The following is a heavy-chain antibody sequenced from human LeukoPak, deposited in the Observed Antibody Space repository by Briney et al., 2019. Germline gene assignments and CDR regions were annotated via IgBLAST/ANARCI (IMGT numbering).Heavy chain of an antibody. J-gene: IGHJ3*02. CDR3: ARPIAAAGTGGDAFDI. CDR1: GYSFTSYW. V-gene: IGHV5-51*01. D-gene: IGHD6-13*01. CDR2: IYPGDSDT. Sequence: GESLKISCKGSGYSFTSYWIGWVRQMPGKGLEWMGIIYPGDSDTRYSPSFQGQVTISADKSISTAYLQWSSLKASDTAMYYCARPIAAAGTGGDAFDIWGQGTMVTVSS.